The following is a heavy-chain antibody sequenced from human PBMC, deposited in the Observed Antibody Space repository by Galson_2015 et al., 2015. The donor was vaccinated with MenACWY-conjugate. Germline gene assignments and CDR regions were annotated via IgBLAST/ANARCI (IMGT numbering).Heavy chain of an antibody. CDR2: FDPEAGKT. Sequence: SVKVSCKVSGHSLSDLSMHWVRQAPGRGLEWMGGFDPEAGKTIYAEKFQGRVTTTVDTSTDTVYMELTSLTSEDTAVYFCAIVRMGYCHGGTCYGLDVWGQGTTVTVSS. D-gene: IGHD2-15*01. V-gene: IGHV1-24*01. CDR3: AIVRMGYCHGGTCYGLDV. J-gene: IGHJ6*02. CDR1: GHSLSDLS.